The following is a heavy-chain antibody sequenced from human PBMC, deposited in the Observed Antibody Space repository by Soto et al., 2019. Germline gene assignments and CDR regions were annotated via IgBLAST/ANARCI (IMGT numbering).Heavy chain of an antibody. J-gene: IGHJ3*02. CDR2: MNANSGNT. V-gene: IGHV1-8*01. CDR3: ATHVGRGPTGAFDI. D-gene: IGHD3-10*01. Sequence: QVQLVQSGAEVKKPGASVKVSCKASGYTFTSYDINWVRQATGQGLEWMGWMNANSGNTGYAQKFQGRGNMTRNTPISTAYMELSSLRSEDTAVYYCATHVGRGPTGAFDIWGQGTMVTVSS. CDR1: GYTFTSYD.